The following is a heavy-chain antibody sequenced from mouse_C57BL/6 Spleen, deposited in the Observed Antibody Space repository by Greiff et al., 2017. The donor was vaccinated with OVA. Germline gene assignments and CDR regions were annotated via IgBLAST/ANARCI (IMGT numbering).Heavy chain of an antibody. CDR3: TAGLWYAMDY. CDR1: GFTFSDAW. CDR2: IRNKANNHAT. J-gene: IGHJ4*01. V-gene: IGHV6-6*01. D-gene: IGHD1-1*02. Sequence: EVHLVESGGGLVQPGGSMKLSCAASGFTFSDAWMDWVRQSPEKGLEWVAEIRNKANNHATYYAESVTGRFTISRDDSKSSVYLQMNSLRAEDTGIYYCTAGLWYAMDYWGQGTSVTVSS.